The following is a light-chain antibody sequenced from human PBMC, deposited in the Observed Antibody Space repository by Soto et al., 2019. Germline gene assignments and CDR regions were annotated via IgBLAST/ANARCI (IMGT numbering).Light chain of an antibody. J-gene: IGKJ1*01. CDR2: AAS. CDR1: QSISSY. Sequence: DIQMTQSPSSLSASVGDRVTITCRASQSISSYLNWYQQKPGKAPKLLIYAASSLQSGVPSRFSGSGSGTEFTLTISSLQPDDFATYYCHQYNSYSWTFGQGTKVDIK. V-gene: IGKV1-39*01. CDR3: HQYNSYSWT.